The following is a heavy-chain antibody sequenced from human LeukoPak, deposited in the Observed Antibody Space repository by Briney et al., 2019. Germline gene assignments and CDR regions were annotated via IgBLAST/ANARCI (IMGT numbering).Heavy chain of an antibody. Sequence: SETLSLTCAVSGGSISSGGYSWSWIRQPPGKGLEWIGYIYHSGSTYYNPSLKSRVTISVDRSKNQFSLKLSSVIAADTAVYYCARDRIKPPGMDVWGQGTTVTVSS. J-gene: IGHJ6*02. D-gene: IGHD5-18*01. CDR3: ARDRIKPPGMDV. CDR1: GGSISSGGYS. V-gene: IGHV4-30-2*01. CDR2: IYHSGST.